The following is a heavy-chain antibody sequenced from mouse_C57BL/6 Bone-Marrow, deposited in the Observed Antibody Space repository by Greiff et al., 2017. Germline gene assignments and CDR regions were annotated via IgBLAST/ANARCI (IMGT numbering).Heavy chain of an antibody. CDR2: ISDGGSYT. J-gene: IGHJ4*01. Sequence: VQLKESGGGLVKPGGSLKLSCAASGFTFSSYAMSWVRQTPEKRLEWVATISDGGSYTYYPDNVKGRFTISRDNAKNNLYLQMSHLKSEDTAMYYCARGGKLTPAMDYWGQGTSVTVSS. V-gene: IGHV5-4*01. D-gene: IGHD1-1*01. CDR3: ARGGKLTPAMDY. CDR1: GFTFSSYA.